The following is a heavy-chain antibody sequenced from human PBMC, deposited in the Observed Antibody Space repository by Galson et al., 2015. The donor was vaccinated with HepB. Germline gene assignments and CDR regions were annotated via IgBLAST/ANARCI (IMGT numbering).Heavy chain of an antibody. V-gene: IGHV3-23*01. Sequence: LEWVSTISGRGDTTYYADSVKGRFPISRDNSRSTLYLEMNSLRAEDTAVYYCAKDPPRGVINVGRAFDVWGQGTMVAVSS. D-gene: IGHD3-10*01. CDR3: AKDPPRGVINVGRAFDV. CDR2: ISGRGDTT. J-gene: IGHJ3*01.